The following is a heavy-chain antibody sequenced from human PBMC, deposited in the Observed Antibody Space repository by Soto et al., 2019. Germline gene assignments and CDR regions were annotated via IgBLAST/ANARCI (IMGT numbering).Heavy chain of an antibody. CDR2: ISYDGSNK. Sequence: ESGGGVVQPGRSLRLSCAASGFTFSSYGMHWVRQAPGKGLEWVAVISYDGSNKYYADSVKGRFTISRDNSKNTLYLQMNSLRAEDTAVYYCAKAPFGPFGVSFNYWGQGTLVTVFS. D-gene: IGHD3-16*01. CDR1: GFTFSSYG. CDR3: AKAPFGPFGVSFNY. J-gene: IGHJ4*02. V-gene: IGHV3-30*18.